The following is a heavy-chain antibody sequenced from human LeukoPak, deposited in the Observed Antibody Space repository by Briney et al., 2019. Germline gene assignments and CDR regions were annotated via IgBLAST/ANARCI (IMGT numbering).Heavy chain of an antibody. CDR3: AGTYYYDKGAFDI. CDR2: IYSGGST. Sequence: ESLRLSCAASGFTFSNYWMHWVRQAPGKGLEWVSVIYSGGSTYYADSVKGRFTISRDNSKNTLYLQMNSLRAEDTAVYYCAGTYYYDKGAFDIWGQGTMVTVSS. D-gene: IGHD3-22*01. CDR1: GFTFSNYW. V-gene: IGHV3-53*01. J-gene: IGHJ3*02.